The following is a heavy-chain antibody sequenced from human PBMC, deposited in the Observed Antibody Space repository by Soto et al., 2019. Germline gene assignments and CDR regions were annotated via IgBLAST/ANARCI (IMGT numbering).Heavy chain of an antibody. CDR3: AKASTNYDFWSGFPHYYYYMDV. CDR1: GFTFSSYA. CDR2: ISGSGGST. Sequence: EVQLLESGGGLVQPGGSLRLSCAASGFTFSSYAMSWVRQAPGKGLEWVSAISGSGGSTYYADSVKGRFTISRDNSKNPLYLQMNSLRAEDTAVYYCAKASTNYDFWSGFPHYYYYMDVWGKGTTVTVSS. D-gene: IGHD3-3*01. J-gene: IGHJ6*03. V-gene: IGHV3-23*01.